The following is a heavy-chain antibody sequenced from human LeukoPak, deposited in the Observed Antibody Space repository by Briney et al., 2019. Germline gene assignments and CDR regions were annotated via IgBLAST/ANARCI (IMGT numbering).Heavy chain of an antibody. D-gene: IGHD5-18*01. V-gene: IGHV4-59*01. J-gene: IGHJ4*02. CDR3: ARDKQLSYGRYFDH. CDR1: AGSISTYH. CDR2: MQSTGNS. Sequence: PSETLSLTCTVSAGSISTYHWNWIRKSPEKGLEWIGYMQSTGNSNYNPSFKSRVTISVDMSRNQIVLYLSSVTAADTAVYFCARDKQLSYGRYFDHWGQGILVTVSS.